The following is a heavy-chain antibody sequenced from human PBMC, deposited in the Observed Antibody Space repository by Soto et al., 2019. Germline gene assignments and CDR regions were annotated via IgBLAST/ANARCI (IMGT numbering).Heavy chain of an antibody. V-gene: IGHV3-23*01. Sequence: GGSLRLSCAASGFTFSNSAMSWVRQAPGKGLEWVSAISGSGGSTYYADSVKGRFTISRDNSKNTLYLQMNSLRAEDTAVYYCAKEGVVILNYYYYYGMDVWGQGTTVTVSS. CDR3: AKEGVVILNYYYYYGMDV. CDR2: ISGSGGST. CDR1: GFTFSNSA. J-gene: IGHJ6*02. D-gene: IGHD3-3*01.